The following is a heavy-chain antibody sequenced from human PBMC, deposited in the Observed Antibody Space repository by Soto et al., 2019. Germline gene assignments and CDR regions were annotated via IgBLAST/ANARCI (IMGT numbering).Heavy chain of an antibody. CDR2: INPSGGST. J-gene: IGHJ4*02. V-gene: IGHV1-46*01. Sequence: ASVKVSCKASGYTFTSYYMHWVRQAPGQGLEWMGIINPSGGSTSYAQKFQGRVTMTRDTSTSTVYMELSSLRSEDTAVYYCVRGEGFGRVKGAVAGKNIDYWGQGTLVTVSS. CDR1: GYTFTSYY. D-gene: IGHD6-19*01. CDR3: VRGEGFGRVKGAVAGKNIDY.